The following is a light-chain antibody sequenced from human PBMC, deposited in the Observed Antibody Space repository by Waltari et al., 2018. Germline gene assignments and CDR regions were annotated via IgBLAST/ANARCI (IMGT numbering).Light chain of an antibody. J-gene: IGKJ3*01. CDR3: QYRGHWPPDAS. CDR1: QSVRNY. CDR2: AAS. Sequence: EIVLTQSPATLSLSPGERATLSCRASQSVRNYLAWYQQKPGQAPRLLIYAASNRATGIPARFSGSGSGTDFTLTISSLEPEDFAVYYCQYRGHWPPDASFGPGTKVDI. V-gene: IGKV3-11*01.